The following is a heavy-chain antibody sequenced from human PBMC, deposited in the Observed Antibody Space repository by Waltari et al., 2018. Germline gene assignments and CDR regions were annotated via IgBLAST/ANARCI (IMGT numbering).Heavy chain of an antibody. V-gene: IGHV1-2*06. CDR2: INPNSGDT. J-gene: IGHJ4*02. Sequence: QVHLVQSGAEVQTPGASVRVDCKASGYTFTGSYIQWVRRAPGQGLEWMGRINPNSGDTNYAQKFQGRVTLTRDTSINTAYMELSSLKSDDTAVYYCARDLGSDYGNRDYWGQGTLVTVPS. D-gene: IGHD4-17*01. CDR1: GYTFTGSY. CDR3: ARDLGSDYGNRDY.